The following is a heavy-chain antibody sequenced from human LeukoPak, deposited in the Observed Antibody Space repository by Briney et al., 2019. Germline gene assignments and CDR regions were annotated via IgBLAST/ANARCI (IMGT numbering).Heavy chain of an antibody. CDR3: ARERTGFYAEY. CDR1: GFTFNSCA. J-gene: IGHJ4*02. D-gene: IGHD3/OR15-3a*01. Sequence: GGSLRLSCAASGFTFNSCAMSWVRQTPGKGLEWVSVITSGGGGTYYADSVKGRFTISRDNSKNTLYLQMNSLRPEDTAVYYCARERTGFYAEYWGQGTLVTVSS. V-gene: IGHV3-23*01. CDR2: ITSGGGGT.